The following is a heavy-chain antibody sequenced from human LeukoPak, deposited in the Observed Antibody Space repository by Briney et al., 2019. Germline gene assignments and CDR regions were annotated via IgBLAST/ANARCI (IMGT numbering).Heavy chain of an antibody. CDR2: MNPNSGNT. D-gene: IGHD1-7*01. Sequence: ASVKVSCKASGYTFTSYDINWVRQATGQGLEWMGWMNPNSGNTGYAQKFQGRVTMTRNTSISTAYMELSSLRSEDTAVYCCARGRRASMGNWNFISWGQGTLVTVSS. CDR1: GYTFTSYD. CDR3: ARGRRASMGNWNFIS. V-gene: IGHV1-8*01. J-gene: IGHJ4*02.